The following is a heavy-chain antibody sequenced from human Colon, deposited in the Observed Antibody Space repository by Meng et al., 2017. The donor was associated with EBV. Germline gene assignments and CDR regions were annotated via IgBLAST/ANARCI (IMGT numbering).Heavy chain of an antibody. CDR3: ARDTSTWGNKGLDH. Sequence: QLQRQESGSGLVKPSQTLSLTCGVSGDSISNGGYSWSWIRKPLGKGLEWIGYIYHSGSTKYNPSLKSRVIISIDTSKNQFSLNLSSVTAADTAEYYCARDTSTWGNKGLDHWGQGILVTVSS. J-gene: IGHJ4*02. D-gene: IGHD7-27*01. CDR2: IYHSGST. CDR1: GDSISNGGYS. V-gene: IGHV4-30-2*01.